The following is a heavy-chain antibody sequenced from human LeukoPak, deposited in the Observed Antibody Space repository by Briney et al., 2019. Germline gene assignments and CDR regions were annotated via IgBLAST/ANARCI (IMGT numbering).Heavy chain of an antibody. CDR1: GGSISSYY. V-gene: IGHV4-59*08. CDR2: IYYTGNT. D-gene: IGHD1-26*01. Sequence: SETLSLTCTVSGGSISSYYWSWIRQPPGKGLEWIGYIYYTGNTNYNPSLKSRVTISVDTSKNQFSLNLSPVTAADTAIYYCARLGGATSPFGYWGQGTLVTVSS. J-gene: IGHJ4*02. CDR3: ARLGGATSPFGY.